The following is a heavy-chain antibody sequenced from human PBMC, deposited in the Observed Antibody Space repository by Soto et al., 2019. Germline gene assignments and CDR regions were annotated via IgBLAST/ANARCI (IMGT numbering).Heavy chain of an antibody. CDR2: IYYSGST. Sequence: QLQLQESGPGLVKPSETLSLTCTVSGGSISSSSYYWGWIRQPPGKGLEWIGRIYYSGSTYYNPSLKSRVTISVDTSKNQFSLKLSSVTAADTAVYYCASGIVVVVAATLGDYYYGMDVWGQGTTVTVSS. D-gene: IGHD2-15*01. CDR3: ASGIVVVVAATLGDYYYGMDV. CDR1: GGSISSSSYY. V-gene: IGHV4-39*01. J-gene: IGHJ6*02.